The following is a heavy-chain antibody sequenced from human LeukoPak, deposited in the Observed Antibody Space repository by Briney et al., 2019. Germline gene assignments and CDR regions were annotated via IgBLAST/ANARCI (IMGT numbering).Heavy chain of an antibody. CDR1: GFTFNNAW. D-gene: IGHD3-22*01. CDR3: TTLYYYDSSGYYLTDY. CDR2: IKSKTDGGTT. J-gene: IGHJ4*02. V-gene: IGHV3-15*01. Sequence: PGGSLRLSCAASGFTFNNAWMSWVRQAPGKGLEWVGRIKSKTDGGTTDYAAPVKGRFTISRDDSKNTLYLQMNSLKTEDTAVYYCTTLYYYDSSGYYLTDYWGQGTLVTVSS.